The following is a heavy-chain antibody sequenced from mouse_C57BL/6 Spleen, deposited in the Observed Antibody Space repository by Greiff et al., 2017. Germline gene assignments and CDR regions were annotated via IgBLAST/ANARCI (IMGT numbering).Heavy chain of an antibody. Sequence: EVQVVESGGGLVKPGGSLKLSCAASGFTFSDYGMHWVRQAPEKGLEWVAYISSGSSTIYYADTVKGRFTISRDNAKNTLFLQMTSLRSEDTAMYYCARHYYGSSYDWYFDVWGTGTTVTVSS. J-gene: IGHJ1*03. CDR3: ARHYYGSSYDWYFDV. CDR2: ISSGSSTI. CDR1: GFTFSDYG. V-gene: IGHV5-17*01. D-gene: IGHD1-1*01.